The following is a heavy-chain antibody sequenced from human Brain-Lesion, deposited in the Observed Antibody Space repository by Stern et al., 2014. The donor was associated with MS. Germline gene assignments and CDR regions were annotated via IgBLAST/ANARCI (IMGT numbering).Heavy chain of an antibody. J-gene: IGHJ4*02. Sequence: VQLVQSGGGVVQPGRSLRLSCAASGFTFDSYAMHWVRQTPGKGLEWVAVISYDGDNKYYADSVKGLFTIPRDNSKNPLYLLMNSLSPEDTAVYYCARERFSSSSRLFDYWGQGALVTVTS. CDR3: ARERFSSSSRLFDY. CDR1: GFTFDSYA. CDR2: ISYDGDNK. V-gene: IGHV3-30-3*01. D-gene: IGHD6-6*01.